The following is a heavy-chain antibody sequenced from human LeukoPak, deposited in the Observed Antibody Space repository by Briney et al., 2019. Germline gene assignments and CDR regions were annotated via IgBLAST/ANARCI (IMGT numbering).Heavy chain of an antibody. CDR1: GGSISSTNYY. CDR2: IYYSGTV. J-gene: IGHJ4*02. Sequence: SETLSLTCTVSGGSISSTNYYWGWIRQPPGKGLEWIGSIYYSGTVYYNPALKSRVTISVDTSKNQFSLKLSSVTAADTAVYYCARGAYCGGDCPFDYWGQGTLVTVSS. V-gene: IGHV4-39*07. D-gene: IGHD2-21*02. CDR3: ARGAYCGGDCPFDY.